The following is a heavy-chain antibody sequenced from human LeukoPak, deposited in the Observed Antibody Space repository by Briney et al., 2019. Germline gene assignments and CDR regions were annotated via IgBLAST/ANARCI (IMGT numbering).Heavy chain of an antibody. J-gene: IGHJ6*03. Sequence: GGSLRLSCAASGFTFSSYSMNWVRQAPGKGLEWVSSISSSSSYIYYADSVKGRFTISRDNAKNSLYLQMNSLRAEDTAVYYCARLARENYAPSNYYYMDVWGKGTSVTVSS. CDR3: ARLARENYAPSNYYYMDV. V-gene: IGHV3-21*01. D-gene: IGHD1-7*01. CDR1: GFTFSSYS. CDR2: ISSSSSYI.